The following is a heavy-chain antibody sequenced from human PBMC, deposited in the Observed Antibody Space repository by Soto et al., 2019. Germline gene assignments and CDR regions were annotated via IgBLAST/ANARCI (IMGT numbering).Heavy chain of an antibody. D-gene: IGHD2-15*01. CDR1: GFTFSGYS. Sequence: EVQLVESGGGLVQPGGSLRLSCAASGFTFSGYSLNWVRQAPGKGLEWVSSISSSGSYIHYADSVKGRFTISRDNAKNSLDLQMNSLRAEDTAVYYCSGGNTYWYFDLWGRGTLVTVSS. J-gene: IGHJ2*01. CDR2: ISSSGSYI. CDR3: SGGNTYWYFDL. V-gene: IGHV3-21*01.